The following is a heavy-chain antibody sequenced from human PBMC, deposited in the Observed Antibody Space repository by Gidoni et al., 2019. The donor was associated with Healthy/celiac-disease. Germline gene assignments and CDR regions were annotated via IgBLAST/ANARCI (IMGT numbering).Heavy chain of an antibody. V-gene: IGHV4-39*01. J-gene: IGHJ5*02. CDR2: TSYSGST. CDR1: GGSISSSSYY. CDR3: ARHDYGDYNWFDP. Sequence: QLQLQESGPGLVKPSETLSLTCTVSGGSISSSSYYWGWIRQPPGKGLEWLVSTSYSGSTYYNPSLKSRVTISVDTSKNQFSLKLSSVTAADTAVYYCARHDYGDYNWFDPWGQGTLVTVSS. D-gene: IGHD4-17*01.